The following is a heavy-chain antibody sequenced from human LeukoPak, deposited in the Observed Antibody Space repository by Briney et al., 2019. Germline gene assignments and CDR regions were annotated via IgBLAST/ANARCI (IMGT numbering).Heavy chain of an antibody. V-gene: IGHV4-4*09. CDR1: GGSISSYY. Sequence: PSETLSLTCTVSGGSISSYYWSWIRQPPGKVLECIGYIYTIGSTNYNPSLKSRVTISVDTSKNQFYLKLSSVTAAETDVYYCESLGAAAGPRNWFDPWGKGTMVTVSS. CDR3: ESLGAAAGPRNWFDP. D-gene: IGHD6-13*01. J-gene: IGHJ5*02. CDR2: IYTIGST.